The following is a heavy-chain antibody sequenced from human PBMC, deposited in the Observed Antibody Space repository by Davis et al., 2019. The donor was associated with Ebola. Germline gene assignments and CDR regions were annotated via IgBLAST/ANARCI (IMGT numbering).Heavy chain of an antibody. V-gene: IGHV1-2*02. CDR2: INPNSGGT. D-gene: IGHD3-22*01. CDR1: GYTFTGYY. J-gene: IGHJ3*02. Sequence: ASVKVSCKASGYTFTGYYMHWVRQAPGQGLEWMGWINPNSGGTNYAQKFQGRVTMTRDTSISTAYMELSRLRSDDTAVYYCARVRAMIVVVPDAFDIWGQGTMVTVSS. CDR3: ARVRAMIVVVPDAFDI.